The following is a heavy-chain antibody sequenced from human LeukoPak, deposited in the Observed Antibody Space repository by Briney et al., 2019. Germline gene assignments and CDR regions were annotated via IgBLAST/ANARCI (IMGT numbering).Heavy chain of an antibody. CDR3: ARAVSFSGSAVTGGAH. J-gene: IGHJ4*02. Sequence: ASVKVSCKASGYTFTSYGISWVRQAPGQGLEWIGWISVYNGNTIYARKLQGRVTMTTDTSTSTAYMELRSLQSDDTAVYYCARAVSFSGSAVTGGAHWGQGTLVTVSS. D-gene: IGHD6-19*01. CDR2: ISVYNGNT. V-gene: IGHV1-18*01. CDR1: GYTFTSYG.